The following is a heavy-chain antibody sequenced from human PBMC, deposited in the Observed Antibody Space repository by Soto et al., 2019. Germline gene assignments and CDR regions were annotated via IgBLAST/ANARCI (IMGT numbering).Heavy chain of an antibody. D-gene: IGHD2-8*02. CDR3: ATLLGSLQHYDFGIDV. CDR1: GYSMTSGGYY. J-gene: IGHJ6*04. Sequence: QMQLQESGPELVKPSQTLSLICTVSGYSMTSGGYYWRWIRHLPGKGLEWIGYIYYSGGTQFHPSPQIRFSMSVDTSKNQFSLRLSSVTAADTAVYYCATLLGSLQHYDFGIDVWGKGTTVPVSS. V-gene: IGHV4-31*03. CDR2: IYYSGGT.